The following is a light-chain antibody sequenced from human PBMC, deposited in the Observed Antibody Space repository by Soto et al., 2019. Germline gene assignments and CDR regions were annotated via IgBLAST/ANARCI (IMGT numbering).Light chain of an antibody. CDR2: DTS. CDR1: QSLSSS. V-gene: IGKV3-11*01. Sequence: ERATLSFRASQSLSSSLAWYQQKPGQAPRVLIYDTSTRATGIPARFSGSGSGTDFTLTISSLEPEDSAVYYCHQRSNWWTFGQGSKVDIK. J-gene: IGKJ1*01. CDR3: HQRSNWWT.